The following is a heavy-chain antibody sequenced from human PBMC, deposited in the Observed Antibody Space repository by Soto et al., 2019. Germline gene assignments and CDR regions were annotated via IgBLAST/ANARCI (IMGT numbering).Heavy chain of an antibody. CDR1: GFTFSSYA. CDR3: SKGGSTIFGVVINWFDP. CDR2: ISGSGGST. Sequence: EVQLLESGGGLVQPGGSLRLSCAASGFTFSSYAMSWVRQAPGKGVEWVSAISGSGGSTYYAESVKGLFTISRDNSKNTLYLQMNSLRAEDTAVYYCSKGGSTIFGVVINWFDPWGQGTLVTVSS. J-gene: IGHJ5*02. V-gene: IGHV3-23*01. D-gene: IGHD3-3*01.